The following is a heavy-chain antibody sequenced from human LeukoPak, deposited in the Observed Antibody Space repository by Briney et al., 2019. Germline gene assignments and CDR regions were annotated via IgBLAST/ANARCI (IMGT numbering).Heavy chain of an antibody. Sequence: GGSLRLSCAASGFTLDDYAMHWVRQPPGKGLEWVSAINWNSGSVGYADSVKGRFTISRDNAKNSLYLQMNSLRPEDMALYYCAKDAVGATPDAFDIWGQGTMVTVSS. J-gene: IGHJ3*02. D-gene: IGHD1-26*01. CDR2: INWNSGSV. CDR1: GFTLDDYA. CDR3: AKDAVGATPDAFDI. V-gene: IGHV3-9*03.